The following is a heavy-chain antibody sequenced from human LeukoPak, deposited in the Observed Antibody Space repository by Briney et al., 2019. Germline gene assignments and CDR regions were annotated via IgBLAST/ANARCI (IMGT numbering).Heavy chain of an antibody. J-gene: IGHJ4*02. Sequence: SETLSLTCAVYGGSFSGYYWSWIRQPPGKGLEWIGEINHSGSTNYNPSLKSRVTISLDTSKNQFSLKLTSVTAADTAVYYCARGLIKGIAVAGTGWGQGTLVTVSS. CDR1: GGSFSGYY. CDR3: ARGLIKGIAVAGTG. D-gene: IGHD6-19*01. CDR2: INHSGST. V-gene: IGHV4-34*01.